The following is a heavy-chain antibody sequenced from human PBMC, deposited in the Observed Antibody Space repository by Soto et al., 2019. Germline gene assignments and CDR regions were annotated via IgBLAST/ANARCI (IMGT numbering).Heavy chain of an antibody. D-gene: IGHD2-15*01. CDR3: ARARHDCSGGSCSDAFDI. CDR2: MNPNSGNT. J-gene: IGHJ3*02. V-gene: IGHV1-8*01. CDR1: GYTFTSYD. Sequence: GASVKVSCKASGYTFTSYDINWVRQATGQGLEWMGWMNPNSGNTGYAQKFQGRVTMTRNTSISTAYMELSSLRSEDTAVYYCARARHDCSGGSCSDAFDIWGQGTMVTVSS.